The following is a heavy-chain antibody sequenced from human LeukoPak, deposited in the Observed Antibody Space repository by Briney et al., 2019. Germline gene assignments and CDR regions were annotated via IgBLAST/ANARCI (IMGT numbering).Heavy chain of an antibody. CDR1: GFTFSSYA. CDR3: AKDRHYYDSSGYYYWNFDL. Sequence: GSLRLSCAASGFTFSSYAMSWVRQAPGKGLEWVSVISGSGGSTYYADSVKGRFTISRDNSKNTLYLQMNSLRAEDTAVYYCAKDRHYYDSSGYYYWNFDLWGRGTLVTVSS. CDR2: ISGSGGST. J-gene: IGHJ2*01. D-gene: IGHD3-22*01. V-gene: IGHV3-23*01.